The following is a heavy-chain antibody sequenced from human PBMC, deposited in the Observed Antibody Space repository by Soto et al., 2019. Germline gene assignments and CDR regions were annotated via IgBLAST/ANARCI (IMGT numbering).Heavy chain of an antibody. J-gene: IGHJ6*02. CDR1: CGSISSGGYY. D-gene: IGHD1-7*01. V-gene: IGHV4-31*03. CDR3: ARNGVGTVLGGYYYYYGMDV. Sequence: SETLSLTCTVSCGSISSGGYYWSWIRQHPGKGLEWIGYIYYSGSTYYNPSLKSRVTISVDTSKNQFSLKLSSVTAADTAVYYCARNGVGTVLGGYYYYYGMDVWGQGTTVTVSS. CDR2: IYYSGST.